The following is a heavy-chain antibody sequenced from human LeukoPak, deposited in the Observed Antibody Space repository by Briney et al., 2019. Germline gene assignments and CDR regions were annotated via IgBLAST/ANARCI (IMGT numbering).Heavy chain of an antibody. D-gene: IGHD3-9*01. V-gene: IGHV4-61*02. Sequence: SETLSLTCTVSGGSIGSGSYYWSWIRQPAGKGLEWIGRIYTSGSTNYNPSLKSRVTISVDTSKNQFSLKLSSVTAADTAVYYCARVLRYFDWRGDGMDVWGQGTTVTVSS. CDR3: ARVLRYFDWRGDGMDV. CDR1: GGSIGSGSYY. CDR2: IYTSGST. J-gene: IGHJ6*02.